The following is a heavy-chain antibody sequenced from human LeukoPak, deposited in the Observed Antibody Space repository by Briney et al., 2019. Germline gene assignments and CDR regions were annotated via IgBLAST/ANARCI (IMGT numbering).Heavy chain of an antibody. Sequence: GGSLRLSCAASGFTFSSYAMSWVRQAPGKGLEWVSAISGSGGSTYYADSVKGRFTISRDNSKNTLYLQMNSLRAEDTAVYYCAKAPYYDFWSGYPNYFDYWGQETLVTVSS. J-gene: IGHJ4*02. CDR2: ISGSGGST. CDR1: GFTFSSYA. D-gene: IGHD3-3*01. V-gene: IGHV3-23*01. CDR3: AKAPYYDFWSGYPNYFDY.